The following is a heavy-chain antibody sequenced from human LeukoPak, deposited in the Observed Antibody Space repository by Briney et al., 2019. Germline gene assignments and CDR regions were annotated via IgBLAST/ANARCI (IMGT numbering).Heavy chain of an antibody. CDR1: GLTFDDYA. CDR2: ISGDGGST. V-gene: IGHV3-43*02. J-gene: IGHJ4*02. CDR3: AKDLVTYDILTGYYSTNWDY. D-gene: IGHD3-9*01. Sequence: GGSLRLSCAAPGLTFDDYAMHWVRQAPGKGLEWVSLISGDGGSTYYADSVKGRFTISRDNSKNSLYLQMNSLRTEDTALYYCAKDLVTYDILTGYYSTNWDYWGQGTLVTVSS.